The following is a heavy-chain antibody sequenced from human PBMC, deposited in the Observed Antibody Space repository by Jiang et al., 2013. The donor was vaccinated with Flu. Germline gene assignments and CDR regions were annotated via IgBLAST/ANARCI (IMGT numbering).Heavy chain of an antibody. Sequence: QLVESGAEVRKPGESLKISCKGSGYSFTHYWIGWVRQMPGKGLESMGIIYPGDSDTRYSPSFQGQVTISVDKSINTAYLQWSSLKASDTAMYYCARHEANWYFDLWGRGTLVTVSS. D-gene: IGHD5-12*01. CDR1: GYSFTHYW. J-gene: IGHJ2*01. V-gene: IGHV5-51*01. CDR2: IYPGDSDT. CDR3: ARHEANWYFDL.